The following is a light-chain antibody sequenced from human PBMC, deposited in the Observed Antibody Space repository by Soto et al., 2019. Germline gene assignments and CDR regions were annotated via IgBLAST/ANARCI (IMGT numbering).Light chain of an antibody. V-gene: IGKV3-20*01. CDR3: QQFGRSPPYT. Sequence: IVLTQSPGTLSLSPGERATLSCRASQSVSSSYLVWYQQKPGQGPRLLIYGASNRATGIPDRFSGSGSGTDFTLTISRLEPEDVAVYYCQQFGRSPPYTFGQGTKLEIK. CDR2: GAS. CDR1: QSVSSSY. J-gene: IGKJ2*01.